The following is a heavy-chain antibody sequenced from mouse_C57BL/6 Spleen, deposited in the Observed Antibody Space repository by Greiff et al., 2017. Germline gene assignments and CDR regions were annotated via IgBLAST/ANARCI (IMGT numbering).Heavy chain of an antibody. J-gene: IGHJ4*01. CDR1: GFSLTSYA. CDR3: TRKQGGYAMDY. V-gene: IGHV2-9-1*01. Sequence: VMLVESGPGLVAPSQSLYITCTVSGFSLTSYAISWVRQPPGKGLEWLGVIGTGGGTNYNAALKSSLSISKDNSKSKVFLKRNRLQPDDTARYYCTRKQGGYAMDYWGQGPSVTVS. CDR2: IGTGGGT.